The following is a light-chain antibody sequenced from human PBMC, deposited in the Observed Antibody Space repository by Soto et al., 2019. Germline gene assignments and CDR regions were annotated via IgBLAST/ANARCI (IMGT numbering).Light chain of an antibody. CDR2: EVT. J-gene: IGLJ3*02. CDR3: SSYAGSDNWV. CDR1: SRDVGGYPY. Sequence: QSVLTQSPSATGSPGQSVTISCTGTSRDVGGYPYVSWYQQHPGKAPKLIIYEVTKRPSGVPDRFSGSKSDNTASLTVSGLQAEDEADYYCSSYAGSDNWVFGGGTKVTVL. V-gene: IGLV2-8*01.